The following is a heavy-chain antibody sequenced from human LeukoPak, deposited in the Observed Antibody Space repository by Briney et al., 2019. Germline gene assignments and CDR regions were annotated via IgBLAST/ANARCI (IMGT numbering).Heavy chain of an antibody. CDR1: GFSFSSYG. J-gene: IGHJ4*02. CDR2: VSYDGSNK. Sequence: GSLRLSCTASGFSFSSYGIHWVRQTPGKGLEWVALVSYDGSNKDYTDSVKGRFTISRDNSKNTVYLQINSLRAEDTAVYYCAREMGSIYFDYWGQGTLVTVSS. D-gene: IGHD3-10*01. V-gene: IGHV3-33*01. CDR3: AREMGSIYFDY.